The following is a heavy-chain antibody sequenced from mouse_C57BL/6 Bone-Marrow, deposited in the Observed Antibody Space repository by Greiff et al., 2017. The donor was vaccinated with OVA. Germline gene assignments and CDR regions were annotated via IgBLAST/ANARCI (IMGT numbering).Heavy chain of an antibody. J-gene: IGHJ2*01. CDR2: IYPGDGDT. CDR1: GYAFSSSW. V-gene: IGHV1-82*01. D-gene: IGHD1-1*01. CDR3: ARGVITTVVEYYYGY. Sequence: VKLMESGPELVKPGASVKISCKASGYAFSSSWMNWVKQRPGKGLEWIGRIYPGDGDTNYNGKFKGKATLTADKSSSTAYMQLSSLTSEDSAVYSCARGVITTVVEYYYGYWGQGTTLTVSS.